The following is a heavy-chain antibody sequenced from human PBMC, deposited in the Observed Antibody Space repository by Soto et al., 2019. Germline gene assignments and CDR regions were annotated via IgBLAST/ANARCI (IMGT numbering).Heavy chain of an antibody. V-gene: IGHV4-34*01. CDR3: ARGGSPLEVVKRWLQLAVGYYGMDV. D-gene: IGHD4-4*01. CDR2: INHSGST. Sequence: QVQLQQWGAGLLKPSETLSLTYAVYGGSFSGYYWSWIRQPPGKGLEWIGEINHSGSTNYKPALKSRVTISVDTTKNQFSLKLSSVSAADTAVYYCARGGSPLEVVKRWLQLAVGYYGMDVWGHGSTVTVSS. CDR1: GGSFSGYY. J-gene: IGHJ6*02.